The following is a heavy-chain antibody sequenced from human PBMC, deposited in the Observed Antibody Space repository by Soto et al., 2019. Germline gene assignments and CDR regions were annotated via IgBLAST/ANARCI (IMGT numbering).Heavy chain of an antibody. V-gene: IGHV1-69*12. Sequence: QVQLVQSGAEVKKPGSSVKVSCKASGGTFSNYALISWVRQAPGQGLEWMGGIIPIDATVNYAQKFQGRIMITAEESTTPAYMDLGSLRSEDTSVYDCARDLPGLCDIYWDVWGQGTTVTVSS. CDR2: IIPIDATV. J-gene: IGHJ6*01. D-gene: IGHD3-16*01. CDR3: ARDLPGLCDIYWDV. CDR1: GGTFSNYA.